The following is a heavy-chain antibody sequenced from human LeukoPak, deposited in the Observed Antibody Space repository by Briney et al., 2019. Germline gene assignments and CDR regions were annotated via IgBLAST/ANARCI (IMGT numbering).Heavy chain of an antibody. CDR2: FDPEDGET. V-gene: IGHV1-24*01. CDR1: GYTLTELS. Sequence: ASVKVSCKVSGYTLTELSMHWERQAPGKGLEWMGGFDPEDGETIYAQKFQGRVTMTEDTSTDTAFMELSSLRSEDTAVYYCATSDSGYYPLLDYWGQGTLVTVSS. CDR3: ATSDSGYYPLLDY. D-gene: IGHD3-22*01. J-gene: IGHJ4*02.